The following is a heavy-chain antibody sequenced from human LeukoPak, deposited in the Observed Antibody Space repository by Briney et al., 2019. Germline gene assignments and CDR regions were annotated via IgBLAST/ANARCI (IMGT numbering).Heavy chain of an antibody. CDR3: ARDFIAAAGIDY. CDR1: GFTFSSYE. V-gene: IGHV3-48*03. D-gene: IGHD6-13*01. Sequence: GGSLRLSCATSGFTFSSYEMYWVRQAPGKGLEWVSYISSSASTINYADSVKGRFTISRDNAKNSLYLQMNSLRAEDTAVYYCARDFIAAAGIDYWGQGTLVTVSS. J-gene: IGHJ4*02. CDR2: ISSSASTI.